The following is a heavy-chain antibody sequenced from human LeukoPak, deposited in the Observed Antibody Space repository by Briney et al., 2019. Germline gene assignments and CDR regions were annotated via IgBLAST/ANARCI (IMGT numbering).Heavy chain of an antibody. CDR3: ARHLRYVDTAMAHV. V-gene: IGHV4-59*08. D-gene: IGHD5-18*01. Sequence: SETLSLTCTVSGGSISSYYWSWIRQPPGKGLEWIGYIYYSGSTNYNPSLKSRVTISVDTSKNQFSLKLSSVTAADTAVYYCARHLRYVDTAMAHVWGQGTLVTVSS. CDR2: IYYSGST. CDR1: GGSISSYY. J-gene: IGHJ4*02.